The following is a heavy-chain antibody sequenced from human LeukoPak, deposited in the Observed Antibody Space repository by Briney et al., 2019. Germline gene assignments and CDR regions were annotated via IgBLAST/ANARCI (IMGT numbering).Heavy chain of an antibody. V-gene: IGHV1-2*02. CDR1: GYTFTGYY. Sequence: ASVKVSCRASGYTFTGYYMHWVRQAPGQGLEWMGWINPNSGGTNYAQKFQGRVTMTRDTSICTAYMELSRLRSDDTAVYYCASPTYYDFWSGLTDHDAFDIWGQGTMVTVSS. CDR3: ASPTYYDFWSGLTDHDAFDI. CDR2: INPNSGGT. J-gene: IGHJ3*02. D-gene: IGHD3-3*01.